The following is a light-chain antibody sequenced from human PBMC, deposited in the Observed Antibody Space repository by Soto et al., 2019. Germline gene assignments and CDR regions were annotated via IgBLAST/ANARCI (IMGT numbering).Light chain of an antibody. CDR2: AAS. Sequence: AIRMTQSPSSLSASTGDRVTITCRATQSINNYLAWYQQKPGKAPKLLIYAASTLQNGVPSRFSGSGSGTDFTLTINRLQSEDFATYSCQQYYNYPYTFGQGTELEIK. V-gene: IGKV1-8*01. CDR3: QQYYNYPYT. CDR1: QSINNY. J-gene: IGKJ2*01.